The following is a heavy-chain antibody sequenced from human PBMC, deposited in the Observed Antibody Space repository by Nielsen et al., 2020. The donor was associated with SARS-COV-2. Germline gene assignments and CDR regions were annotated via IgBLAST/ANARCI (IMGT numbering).Heavy chain of an antibody. V-gene: IGHV4-59*01. Sequence: SETLSLTCTVSGDSISSYYWSWIRQPPGKGLEWIGYINYSGSTNYNPSLKSRVTISVDTSKNQFSLKVNSVIASDTAVYYCARARVAAPGTSWFDPWGQGTLVTVSS. J-gene: IGHJ5*02. D-gene: IGHD6-13*01. CDR3: ARARVAAPGTSWFDP. CDR1: GDSISSYY. CDR2: INYSGST.